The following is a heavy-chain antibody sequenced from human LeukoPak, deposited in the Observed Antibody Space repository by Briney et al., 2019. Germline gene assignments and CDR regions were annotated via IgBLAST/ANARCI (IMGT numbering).Heavy chain of an antibody. CDR3: ARGGYDILTGYYRPPPYFFDY. J-gene: IGHJ4*01. CDR1: GGSFSGYY. CDR2: INHSGST. D-gene: IGHD3-9*01. V-gene: IGHV4-34*01. Sequence: SETLSLTCAVYGGSFSGYYWSWIRQPPGKGLEWIGEINHSGSTNYNPSLKSRVTISVGTSKNQFSLKLSSVTAADTAVYYCARGGYDILTGYYRPPPYFFDYWGQEPWSPSPQ.